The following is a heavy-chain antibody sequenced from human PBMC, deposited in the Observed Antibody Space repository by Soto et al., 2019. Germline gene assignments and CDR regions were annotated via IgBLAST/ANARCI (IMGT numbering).Heavy chain of an antibody. Sequence: QVQLVQSGAEVKKPGASVKVSCKASGYTFTSYGISWVRQAPGQGLEWMGWISAYNGNTNYAQKLQGRVTMTTDTSTSTAYMELRSLRSDDTAVYCCATSVLLWFGELLPPDYWGQGTLVTVSS. V-gene: IGHV1-18*01. D-gene: IGHD3-10*01. CDR1: GYTFTSYG. CDR3: ATSVLLWFGELLPPDY. J-gene: IGHJ4*02. CDR2: ISAYNGNT.